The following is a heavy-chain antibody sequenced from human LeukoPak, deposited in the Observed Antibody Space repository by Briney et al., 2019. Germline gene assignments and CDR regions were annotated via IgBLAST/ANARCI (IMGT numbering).Heavy chain of an antibody. D-gene: IGHD2-2*01. J-gene: IGHJ4*02. CDR3: AKDMGYCSSTSCPLFDY. CDR1: GFTFSNYG. V-gene: IGHV3-30*18. CDR2: IAYDGSNK. Sequence: GGSLRLACAASGFTFSNYGMHWVRQAPGKGLEWVAVIAYDGSNKYYADSVKGRFTISRDNSKNTLYLQMNSLRAEDTAVFYCAKDMGYCSSTSCPLFDYWGQGTLVTVSS.